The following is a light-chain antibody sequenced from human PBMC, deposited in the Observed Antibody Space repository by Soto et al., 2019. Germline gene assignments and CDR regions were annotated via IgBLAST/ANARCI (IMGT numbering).Light chain of an antibody. CDR3: QQYNNWPA. CDR2: DTF. J-gene: IGKJ4*01. V-gene: IGKV3-11*01. Sequence: EVVLTQSPATLSMSPGERVTLSCRASQSVSTFVAWYQHKPGQAPRPVIYDTFKRAPGVPDRFSGGGSGTDFSLTISSLEPEDFAVYYCQQYNNWPAFGGGTKVEIK. CDR1: QSVSTF.